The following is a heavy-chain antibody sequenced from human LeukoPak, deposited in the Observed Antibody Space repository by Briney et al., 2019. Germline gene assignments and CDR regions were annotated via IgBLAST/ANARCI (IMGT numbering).Heavy chain of an antibody. CDR2: ISPGGGTA. J-gene: IGHJ3*02. Sequence: GGSLRLSCAVSGFAFGSEAMSWVRQSPARGLEWVASISPGGGTAYYADYVKGRFTISRDNAKNSLYLQMNSLRAEDTAVYYCARADPSPPYYYGSGSYEVAFDIWGQGTMVTVSS. V-gene: IGHV3-23*01. CDR3: ARADPSPPYYYGSGSYEVAFDI. D-gene: IGHD3-10*01. CDR1: GFAFGSEA.